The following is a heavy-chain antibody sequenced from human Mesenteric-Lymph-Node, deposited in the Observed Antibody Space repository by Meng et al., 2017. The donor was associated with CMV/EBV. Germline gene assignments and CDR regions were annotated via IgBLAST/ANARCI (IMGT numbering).Heavy chain of an antibody. D-gene: IGHD3-3*01. CDR2: ISSSSSTI. Sequence: GESLKISCAASGFTFSSYSMNWVRQAPGKGLEWVSYISSSSSTIYYADSVKGRFTISRDNAKNSLYLQMNSLRAEDTAVYYCARPSIGVFSLAFDFWGQGALVTVSS. J-gene: IGHJ3*01. CDR1: GFTFSSYS. CDR3: ARPSIGVFSLAFDF. V-gene: IGHV3-48*04.